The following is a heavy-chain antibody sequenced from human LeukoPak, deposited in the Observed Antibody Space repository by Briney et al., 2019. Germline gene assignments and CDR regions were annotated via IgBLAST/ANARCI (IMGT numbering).Heavy chain of an antibody. CDR3: ARASRYSSGWTPIDY. Sequence: GGSLRLSCAASGFTFSSYSMNWVRQAPGKGLEWVSSISSSSSYIYYADSVKGRFTISRDNAKNSLYLQMNSLRAEDTAVYYCARASRYSSGWTPIDYWGQGTLVTVSS. V-gene: IGHV3-21*01. CDR2: ISSSSSYI. D-gene: IGHD6-19*01. J-gene: IGHJ4*02. CDR1: GFTFSSYS.